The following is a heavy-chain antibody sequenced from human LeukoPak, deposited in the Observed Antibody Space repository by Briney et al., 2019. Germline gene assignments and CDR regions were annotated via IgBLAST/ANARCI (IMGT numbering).Heavy chain of an antibody. J-gene: IGHJ4*02. CDR1: GFTVSDYS. Sequence: GSLRLSCAASGFTVSDYSMNWVRQAPGKGLEWISYIGIDSGNTNYADSVKGRFTISGDKAKNSLYLQMNSLRVGDTAVYYCARDYKYAFDNWGQGTLVTVSS. CDR3: ARDYKYAFDN. CDR2: IGIDSGNT. V-gene: IGHV3-48*01. D-gene: IGHD5-24*01.